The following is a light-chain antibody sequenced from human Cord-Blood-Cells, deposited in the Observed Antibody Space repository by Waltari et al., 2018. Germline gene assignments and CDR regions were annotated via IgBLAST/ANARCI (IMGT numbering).Light chain of an antibody. CDR2: AAS. J-gene: IGKJ4*01. Sequence: DIQMTQSPSSLSASVGDRVTITCRASQSISSYLNWYQQKPGKAPKLLIYAASSLQSGVPSWFSGGGSGADFTLTISSLQPEDYSAYYCQQSYSTFSLTFGGGTKVEIK. CDR3: QQSYSTFSLT. CDR1: QSISSY. V-gene: IGKV1-39*01.